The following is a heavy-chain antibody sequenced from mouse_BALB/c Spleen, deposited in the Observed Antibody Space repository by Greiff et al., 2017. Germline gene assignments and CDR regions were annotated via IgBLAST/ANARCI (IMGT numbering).Heavy chain of an antibody. CDR3: ARRSTATDY. CDR2: ISSGGST. Sequence: EVQVVESGGGLVKPGGSLKLSCAASGFTFSSYAMSWVRQTPEKRLEWVASISSGGSTYYPDSVKGRFTISRDNARNILYLQMSSLRSEDTAMYYCARRSTATDYWGQGTTLTVSS. D-gene: IGHD1-2*01. CDR1: GFTFSSYA. J-gene: IGHJ2*01. V-gene: IGHV5-6-5*01.